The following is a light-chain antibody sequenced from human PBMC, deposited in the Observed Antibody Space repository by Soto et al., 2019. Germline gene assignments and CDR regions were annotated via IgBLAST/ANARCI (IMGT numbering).Light chain of an antibody. J-gene: IGLJ2*01. CDR1: SSNIGAGYD. CDR3: QSYESSLSGWI. CDR2: GNT. Sequence: QSVLTQPPSMSGAPGQGVTISCTGSSSNIGAGYDVHWYQQVPGTAPKLLIYGNTNRPSGVPDRFSASKSGTSASLAISGLQAKDEADYYCQSYESSLSGWIFGGGTKLTVL. V-gene: IGLV1-40*01.